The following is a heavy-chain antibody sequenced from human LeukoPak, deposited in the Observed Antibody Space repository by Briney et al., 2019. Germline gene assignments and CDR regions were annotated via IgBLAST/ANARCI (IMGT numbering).Heavy chain of an antibody. Sequence: GGSLRLSCAPSGFTFSSYGMHWVRQAPGKGLEWVTSIWYDGSNKYYADSVKGRFTISRDNSKNTLYLQMNSLRTEDTAVYYCAKAVGYDILTGLDYWGQGTLVTVSS. CDR1: GFTFSSYG. CDR3: AKAVGYDILTGLDY. V-gene: IGHV3-33*06. CDR2: IWYDGSNK. D-gene: IGHD3-9*01. J-gene: IGHJ4*02.